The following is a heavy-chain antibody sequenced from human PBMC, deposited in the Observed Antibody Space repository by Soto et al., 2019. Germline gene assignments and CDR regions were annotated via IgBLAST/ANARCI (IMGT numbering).Heavy chain of an antibody. Sequence: LETLSLTCTVSGGSISSYYWSWIRQPAGKGLEWIGRIYTSGSTNYNPSLKSRVTMSVDTSKNQFSLKLSSVTAADTAVYYCARGLSNRKYYDFWSGYHDSAYYYYGMDVWGQGTTVTVSS. J-gene: IGHJ6*02. CDR3: ARGLSNRKYYDFWSGYHDSAYYYYGMDV. V-gene: IGHV4-4*07. D-gene: IGHD3-3*01. CDR2: IYTSGST. CDR1: GGSISSYY.